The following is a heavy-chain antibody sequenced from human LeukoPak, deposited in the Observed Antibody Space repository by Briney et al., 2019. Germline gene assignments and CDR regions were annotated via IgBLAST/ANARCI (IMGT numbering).Heavy chain of an antibody. CDR3: ATSRSIAVAESYF. D-gene: IGHD6-19*01. V-gene: IGHV4-39*01. Sequence: PSETLSLTCTASGVSISSGSYYWGWIRPPPGKGLEWIASIYYSGTTYYYPSLKRRVTISVDTSKNKFSLKLNSVTAAETAVYYCATSRSIAVAESYFWGQGTLVTVSS. J-gene: IGHJ4*02. CDR2: IYYSGTT. CDR1: GVSISSGSYY.